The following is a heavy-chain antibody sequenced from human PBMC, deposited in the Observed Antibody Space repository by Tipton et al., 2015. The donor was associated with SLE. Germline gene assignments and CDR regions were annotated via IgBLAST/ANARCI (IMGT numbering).Heavy chain of an antibody. CDR3: AREWGASIAVTQEFDY. D-gene: IGHD6-19*01. CDR1: GGSISSHY. Sequence: TLSLTCTVSGGSISSHYWSWIRQPPGKGLEWIGYIYYSGSTNYNPSLKSGVTISVDTSKNQFSLKLSSVTAADTAVYYCAREWGASIAVTQEFDYWGQGTLVTVSS. CDR2: IYYSGST. V-gene: IGHV4-59*11. J-gene: IGHJ4*02.